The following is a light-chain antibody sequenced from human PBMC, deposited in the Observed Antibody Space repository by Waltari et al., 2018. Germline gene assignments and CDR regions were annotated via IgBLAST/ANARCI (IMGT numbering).Light chain of an antibody. Sequence: DIQMTQSPSSLSASVGNRVTITCRASQGISNSLAWYQQKPGKAPKLLLYAASRLESVVPSRFSGSGSGTDYSLTIRCLQPEDFATYYCQQYYSTPYTFGQGTKLEI. J-gene: IGKJ2*01. CDR1: QGISNS. V-gene: IGKV1-NL1*01. CDR3: QQYYSTPYT. CDR2: AAS.